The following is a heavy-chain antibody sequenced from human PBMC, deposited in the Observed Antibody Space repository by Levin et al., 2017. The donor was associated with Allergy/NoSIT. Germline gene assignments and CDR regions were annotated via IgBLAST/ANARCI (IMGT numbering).Heavy chain of an antibody. J-gene: IGHJ4*02. Sequence: GESLKISCAASGFTVSSNYMSWVRQAPGKGLEWVSVIYSGGSTYYADSVKGRFTISRDNSKNTLYLQMNSLRAEDTAVYYGAEDSSWPLKFDYWGQGTLVTVSS. D-gene: IGHD6-13*01. CDR3: AEDSSWPLKFDY. V-gene: IGHV3-53*01. CDR1: GFTVSSNY. CDR2: IYSGGST.